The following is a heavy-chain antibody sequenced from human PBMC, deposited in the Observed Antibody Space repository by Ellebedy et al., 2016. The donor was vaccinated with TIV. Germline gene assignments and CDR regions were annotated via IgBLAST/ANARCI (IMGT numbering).Heavy chain of an antibody. V-gene: IGHV3-23*01. Sequence: GESLKISCAASGFTFRNFAMTWVRQAPGKGLEWVSSISNSGVSTDYADSVRGRVTISRDNSKNTLYLQMNSLRADDSAVYYCAKLDSSGYYYGRFDYWGQGTLVTVSS. CDR1: GFTFRNFA. J-gene: IGHJ4*02. D-gene: IGHD3-22*01. CDR2: ISNSGVST. CDR3: AKLDSSGYYYGRFDY.